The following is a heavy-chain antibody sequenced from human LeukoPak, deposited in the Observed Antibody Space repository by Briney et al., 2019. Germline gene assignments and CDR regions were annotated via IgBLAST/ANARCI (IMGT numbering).Heavy chain of an antibody. D-gene: IGHD3-22*01. J-gene: IGHJ3*01. CDR2: IYYSGST. V-gene: IGHV4-59*01. CDR3: ARDYYDSSAVV. CDR1: GGPISSYY. Sequence: PSETLSLTCTVSGGPISSYYWSWIRQPPGKGLEWIGYIYYSGSTNYNPSLKSRVTISVDTSKNQFSLKLSSVTAADTAVYYCARDYYDSSAVVWGQGTMVTVSS.